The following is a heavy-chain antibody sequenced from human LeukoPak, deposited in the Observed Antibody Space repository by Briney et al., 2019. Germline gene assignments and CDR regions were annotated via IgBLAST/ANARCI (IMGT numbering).Heavy chain of an antibody. D-gene: IGHD3-10*01. V-gene: IGHV3-23*01. J-gene: IGHJ4*02. CDR1: GFTFSNYA. CDR2: ITGSGGDT. CDR3: AKVLKDGYGSGSFDY. Sequence: PGGSLRLSCAASGFTFSNYAMYWVRQGPGKGLEWVSTITGSGGDTNYADSVRGRFTISRDNSKNTLYLQMNSLRAEDTAVYYCAKVLKDGYGSGSFDYWGQGTLVTVSS.